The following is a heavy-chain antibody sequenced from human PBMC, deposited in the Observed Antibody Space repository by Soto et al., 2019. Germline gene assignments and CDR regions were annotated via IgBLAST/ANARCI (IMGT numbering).Heavy chain of an antibody. CDR3: ARAGVAAAGLNWFDP. J-gene: IGHJ5*02. Sequence: SETLSLTCTVSGGSISSYYWSWIRQPPGKGLEWIGYIYYSGSTNYNPSPKSRVTISVDTSKNQFSLKLSSVTAADTAVYYCARAGVAAAGLNWFDPWGQGTLVTVSS. CDR1: GGSISSYY. CDR2: IYYSGST. D-gene: IGHD6-13*01. V-gene: IGHV4-59*01.